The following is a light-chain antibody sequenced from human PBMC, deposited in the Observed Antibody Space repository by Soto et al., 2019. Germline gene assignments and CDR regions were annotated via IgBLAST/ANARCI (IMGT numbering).Light chain of an antibody. V-gene: IGKV3-11*01. J-gene: IGKJ5*01. Sequence: ENVLTQSPATLSLSPADTATLSCRSTQSLRNYLGTYQQKLGQAPRLLIYEASKRATGIPARVSGSGSGKDVTITSSSLENEDFAVYLCPQRSDWPPTFGQGTRLEIK. CDR1: QSLRNY. CDR2: EAS. CDR3: PQRSDWPPT.